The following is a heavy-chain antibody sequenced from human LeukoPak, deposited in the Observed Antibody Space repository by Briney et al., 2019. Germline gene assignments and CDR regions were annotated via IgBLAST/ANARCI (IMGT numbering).Heavy chain of an antibody. Sequence: PGGSLRLSCAASGFTFSDYYMSWIRQAPGKGLEWVSYISSSGSTIYYADSVKGRFTISRDNAKNSLYLQMNSLRAEDTAVYYCARDRGNCGGDCYPDAFDIWGQGTMVTVSS. V-gene: IGHV3-11*04. CDR2: ISSSGSTI. J-gene: IGHJ3*02. D-gene: IGHD2-21*02. CDR1: GFTFSDYY. CDR3: ARDRGNCGGDCYPDAFDI.